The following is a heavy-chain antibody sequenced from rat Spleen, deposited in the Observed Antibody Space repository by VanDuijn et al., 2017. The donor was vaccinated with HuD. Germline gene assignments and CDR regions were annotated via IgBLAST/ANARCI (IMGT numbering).Heavy chain of an antibody. Sequence: EVQLVESGGGLVQPGRSLKVSCAASGFTFSNYGMAWVRQAPTKGLEWVAVISYDGSRTYYPDSVKGRFTISRDTAQNTLYRQRNSPRSEDTATYYCTRGGYFRYWGQGVMVTVSS. D-gene: IGHD2-5*01. J-gene: IGHJ2*01. CDR1: GFTFSNYG. CDR2: ISYDGSRT. CDR3: TRGGYFRY. V-gene: IGHV5-29*01.